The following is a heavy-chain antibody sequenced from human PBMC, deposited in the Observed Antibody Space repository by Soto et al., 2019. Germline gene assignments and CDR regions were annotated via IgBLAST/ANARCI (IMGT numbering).Heavy chain of an antibody. V-gene: IGHV5-10-1*01. D-gene: IGHD5-12*01. CDR2: IDPIDSYT. CDR3: ERHRQSDYDDKVIDY. Sequence: PGASLKISCKGSGYRFTSSWISWVHQMPGKGLEWLGRIDPIDSYTNYRPSFQGHAITSADKSISTACLQWSSLKASDTAMYYCERHRQSDYDDKVIDYCGQGTLVTVYS. J-gene: IGHJ4*02. CDR1: GYRFTSSW.